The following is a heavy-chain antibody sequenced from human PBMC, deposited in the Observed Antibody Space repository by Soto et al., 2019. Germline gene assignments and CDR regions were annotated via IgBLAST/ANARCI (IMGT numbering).Heavy chain of an antibody. Sequence: QVQLVQSGAEVKKPGASVKVSCKASGYTFTSYDINWVRQATGQGLEWMGWMNPNNNNTGYAQKFQGRATMTRKTSISTAYMELSRLGSEDTAVYYCARGPHPYFNDYWGQGTLVTVSS. J-gene: IGHJ4*02. CDR3: ARGPHPYFNDY. D-gene: IGHD2-8*01. CDR1: GYTFTSYD. CDR2: MNPNNNNT. V-gene: IGHV1-8*01.